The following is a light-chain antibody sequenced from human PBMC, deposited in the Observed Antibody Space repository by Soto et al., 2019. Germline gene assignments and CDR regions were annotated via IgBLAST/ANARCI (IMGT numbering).Light chain of an antibody. V-gene: IGKV3-20*01. CDR1: QSVSSY. CDR2: GAS. Sequence: EIVLTQSPATPSLSPGERAILSCRASQSVSSYLAWYQQKPGQAPRLLIYGASNRATGIPDRFSGSGSGTDFTLTISRLEPEDFAVYYCQQYGSSGTFGQGTKV. J-gene: IGKJ1*01. CDR3: QQYGSSGT.